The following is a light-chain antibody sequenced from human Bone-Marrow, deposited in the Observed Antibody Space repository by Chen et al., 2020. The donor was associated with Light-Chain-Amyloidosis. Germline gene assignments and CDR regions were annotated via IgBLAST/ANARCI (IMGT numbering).Light chain of an antibody. J-gene: IGKJ1*01. CDR3: QEYNDWAET. CDR1: QSISSN. V-gene: IGKV3-15*01. Sequence: EIVMTQSPGTLSVSPGERATLACRASQSISSNVAWYQHRPGQAPRLLIYGASTRATDIPARFSGSGCGTEFTLTISSLQSEDFAVYYCQEYNDWAETFGQGTKVEIK. CDR2: GAS.